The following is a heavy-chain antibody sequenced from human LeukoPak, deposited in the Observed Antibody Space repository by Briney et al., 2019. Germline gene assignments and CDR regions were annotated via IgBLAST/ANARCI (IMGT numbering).Heavy chain of an antibody. D-gene: IGHD6-13*01. CDR3: ARVPYSDRIEFYYMDV. CDR2: ITYSGSA. CDR1: GGSVNSFF. J-gene: IGHJ6*03. Sequence: KPSETLSLTCSVSGGSVNSFFWSWIRQSPGKPLEWIAYITYSGSANYKPSLKSRVTISLDTPKNQVSLRLTSVTAADTAVYYCARVPYSDRIEFYYMDVWGKGTTVTVSS. V-gene: IGHV4-59*02.